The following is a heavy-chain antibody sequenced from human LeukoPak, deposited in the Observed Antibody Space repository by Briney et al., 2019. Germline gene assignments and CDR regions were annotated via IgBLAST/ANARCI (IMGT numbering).Heavy chain of an antibody. CDR1: GYSISSGYY. CDR2: IYHSGST. J-gene: IGHJ4*02. Sequence: SETLSLTCAVSGYSISSGYYCGWIRQPPGKGLEWIGSIYHSGSTYYNPSLKSRVTISVDTSKNQFSLKLSSVTAADTAVYYCARSNYGYPDYWGQGTLVTVSS. V-gene: IGHV4-38-2*01. CDR3: ARSNYGYPDY. D-gene: IGHD5-18*01.